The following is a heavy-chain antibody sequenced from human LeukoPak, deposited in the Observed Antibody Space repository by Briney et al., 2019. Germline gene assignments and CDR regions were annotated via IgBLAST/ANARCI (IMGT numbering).Heavy chain of an antibody. D-gene: IGHD6-19*01. CDR2: ISAYNGHT. Sequence: GASVKVSCKASGYTFSSYGISWVRQAPGQGLEWMGWISAYNGHTNYAQKLQGRVTMTTDTSTSTAYMELSRLRSDDTAVYYCARERGTLAVAGDAVDIWGQGTMVTVSS. CDR1: GYTFSSYG. V-gene: IGHV1-18*01. CDR3: ARERGTLAVAGDAVDI. J-gene: IGHJ3*02.